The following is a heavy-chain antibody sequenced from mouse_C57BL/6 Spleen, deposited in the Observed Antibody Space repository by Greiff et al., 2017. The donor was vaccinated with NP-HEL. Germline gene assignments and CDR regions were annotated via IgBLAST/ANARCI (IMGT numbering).Heavy chain of an antibody. CDR2: ISSGSSTI. CDR3: ARELLRYFDY. V-gene: IGHV5-17*01. CDR1: GFTFSDYR. D-gene: IGHD1-1*01. J-gene: IGHJ2*01. Sequence: EVKLVESGGGLVKPGGSLKLSCAASGFTFSDYRMHWVRQAPEKGLEWVAYISSGSSTIYYADTVKGRFTISRDNAKNTLFLQMTSLRSEDTAMYYCARELLRYFDYWGQGTTLTVSS.